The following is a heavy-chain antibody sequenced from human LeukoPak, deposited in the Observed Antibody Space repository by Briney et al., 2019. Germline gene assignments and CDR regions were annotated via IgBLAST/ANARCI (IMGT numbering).Heavy chain of an antibody. V-gene: IGHV1-8*01. J-gene: IGHJ5*02. D-gene: IGHD6-19*01. CDR2: MNPNSGNT. CDR1: GYTFTSYD. Sequence: GASVKVSCKASGYTFTSYDINWVRQATGQGLEWMGWMNPNSGNTGYAQKFQGRVTMTRNTSISTAYMELSSLRSEDTAVYYCARGYPMAYSSGWFGSRSYTIDPWGQGTLVTVSS. CDR3: ARGYPMAYSSGWFGSRSYTIDP.